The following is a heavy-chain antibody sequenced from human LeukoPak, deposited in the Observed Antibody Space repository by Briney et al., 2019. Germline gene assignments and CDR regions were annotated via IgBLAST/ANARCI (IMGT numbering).Heavy chain of an antibody. CDR2: ISGSGRTT. V-gene: IGHV3-23*01. J-gene: IGHJ4*02. CDR1: GFTFSNSA. CDR3: ARGAGYCSGARCYVFDN. Sequence: GGSLRLSCAGSGFTFSNSAMSWVRQAPGKGLEWVSVISGSGRTTFYADSVKGRFTISRDNSKSTLYLQMNSLRVEDTAVYYCARGAGYCSGARCYVFDNWGQGALVTVSS. D-gene: IGHD2-15*01.